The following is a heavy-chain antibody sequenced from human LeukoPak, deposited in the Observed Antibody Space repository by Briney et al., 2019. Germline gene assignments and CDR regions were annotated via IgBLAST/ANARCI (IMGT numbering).Heavy chain of an antibody. CDR2: IRYDGSNK. CDR3: TTDLHPMGVLRYFDWLLFDY. D-gene: IGHD3-9*01. V-gene: IGHV3-30*02. J-gene: IGHJ4*02. CDR1: GFTFSSYW. Sequence: PGGSLRLSCAASGFTFSSYWMSWVRQAPGKGLEWVAFIRYDGSNKYYADSVKGRFTISRDNSKNTLYLQMNSLRAEDTAVYYCTTDLHPMGVLRYFDWLLFDYWGQGTLVTVSS.